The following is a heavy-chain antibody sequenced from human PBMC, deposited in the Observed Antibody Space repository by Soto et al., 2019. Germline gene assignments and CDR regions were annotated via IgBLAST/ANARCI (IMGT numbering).Heavy chain of an antibody. D-gene: IGHD6-13*01. J-gene: IGHJ5*02. CDR2: IYYSGST. CDR3: ARGGDSLGIAAAGESRRLNWFDP. Sequence: SETLSLTCTVSGGSISSYYWSWIRQPPGKGLEWIGYIYYSGSTNYNPSLKSRVTISVDTSKNQFSLKLSSVTAADTAVYYCARGGDSLGIAAAGESRRLNWFDPWGQGTLVTVSS. V-gene: IGHV4-59*08. CDR1: GGSISSYY.